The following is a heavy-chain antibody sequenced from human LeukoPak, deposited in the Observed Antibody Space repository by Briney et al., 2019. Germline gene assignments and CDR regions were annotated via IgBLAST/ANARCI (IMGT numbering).Heavy chain of an antibody. CDR3: ARDQVEMATIPFDY. D-gene: IGHD5-24*01. CDR1: GFTFSSYS. Sequence: GGSLRLSCAASGFTFSSYSMNWVRQAPGKGLEWVSSISSSSSYIYCADSVKGRFTISRDNAKNSLYLQMNSLRAEDTAVYYCARDQVEMATIPFDYWGQGTLVTVSS. V-gene: IGHV3-21*01. J-gene: IGHJ4*02. CDR2: ISSSSSYI.